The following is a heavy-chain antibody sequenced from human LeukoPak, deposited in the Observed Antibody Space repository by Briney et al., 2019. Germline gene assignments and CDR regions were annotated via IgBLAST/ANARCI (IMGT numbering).Heavy chain of an antibody. CDR1: GLSVSSNF. V-gene: IGHV3-53*01. CDR3: ARDKLIAAAVLNWFDP. D-gene: IGHD6-13*01. CDR2: IYGGGST. Sequence: PGGSLRLSCAATGLSVSSNFMSWVRQAPGKGLEWVSVIYGGGSTYYADSVKGRFTISRDTPKNTLYLQMNSLRAEDTAVYYCARDKLIAAAVLNWFDPWGQGTLVTVSS. J-gene: IGHJ5*02.